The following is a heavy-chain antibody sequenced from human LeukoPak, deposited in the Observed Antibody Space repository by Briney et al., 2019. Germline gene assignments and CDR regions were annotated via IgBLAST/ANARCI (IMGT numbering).Heavy chain of an antibody. D-gene: IGHD3-10*01. J-gene: IGHJ4*02. CDR3: ARESSGGTGDY. Sequence: PGGSLRLSCAASGFTFSSYWMHWVRQAPGKGLVWVSRMNSDGSSTSYADSVKGRFTISRDNAKNTLYLQMTSLRAEDTAVYYCARESSGGTGDYWGQGTLVTVSS. V-gene: IGHV3-74*01. CDR2: MNSDGSST. CDR1: GFTFSSYW.